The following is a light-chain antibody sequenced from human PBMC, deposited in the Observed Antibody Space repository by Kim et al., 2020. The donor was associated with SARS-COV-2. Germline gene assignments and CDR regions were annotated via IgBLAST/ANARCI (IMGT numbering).Light chain of an antibody. CDR1: SGSIDDNY. J-gene: IGLJ2*01. CDR3: QSYNRDNVI. Sequence: NFMLTQPHSVSESPGKTVTISCTRSSGSIDDNYVQWYQQRPGGVPTTVIYEDDQRPSGVSDRFSGSIDNSSNSASLTISGLRTEEEADYYCQSYNRDNVIFGGGTQLTVL. CDR2: EDD. V-gene: IGLV6-57*04.